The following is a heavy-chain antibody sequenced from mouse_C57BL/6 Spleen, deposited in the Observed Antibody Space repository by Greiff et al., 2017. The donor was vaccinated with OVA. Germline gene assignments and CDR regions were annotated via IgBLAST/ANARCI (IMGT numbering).Heavy chain of an antibody. CDR2: ISYDGSN. CDR3: ARDGSSPPFDY. Sequence: EVKLMESGPGLVKPSQSLSLTCSVTGYSITSGYYWNWIRQFPGNKLEWMGYISYDGSNNYNPSLKNRISITRDTSKNQFFLKLNSVTTEDTATYYCARDGSSPPFDYWGQGTTLTVSS. CDR1: GYSITSGYY. J-gene: IGHJ2*01. V-gene: IGHV3-6*01. D-gene: IGHD1-1*01.